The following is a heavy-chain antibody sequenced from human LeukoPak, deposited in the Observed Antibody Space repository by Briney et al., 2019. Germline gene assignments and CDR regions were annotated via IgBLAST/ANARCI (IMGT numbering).Heavy chain of an antibody. CDR1: GFTFSSYS. CDR2: ISSSSSYI. Sequence: GGSLRLSCAASGFTFSSYSMNWVRQAPGKGLEWVSSISSSSSYIYYADSVKGRFTISRDNAKNSLYLQMNSLRAEDTAVYCCASWPDDYVWGSYRKPWFDPWGQGTLVTVSS. CDR3: ASWPDDYVWGSYRKPWFDP. D-gene: IGHD3-16*02. J-gene: IGHJ5*02. V-gene: IGHV3-21*01.